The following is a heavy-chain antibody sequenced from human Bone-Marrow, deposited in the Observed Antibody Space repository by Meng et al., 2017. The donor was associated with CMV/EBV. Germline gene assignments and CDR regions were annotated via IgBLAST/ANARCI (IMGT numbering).Heavy chain of an antibody. V-gene: IGHV3-30*02. D-gene: IGHD3-3*01. CDR2: IRYDGSNK. CDR3: AKDRRYDFWSGDFDY. J-gene: IGHJ4*02. Sequence: GGSLRLSCAASGFTFSSYGMHWVRQAPGKGLEWVAFIRYDGSNKYYADSVKGRFTISRDNSKNTLYLQMNSLRAEDTAVYYCAKDRRYDFWSGDFDYCGQGTLVTVSS. CDR1: GFTFSSYG.